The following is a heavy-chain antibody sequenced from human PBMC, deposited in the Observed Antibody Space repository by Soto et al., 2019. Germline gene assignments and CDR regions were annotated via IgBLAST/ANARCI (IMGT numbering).Heavy chain of an antibody. Sequence: SETLSLTCTVSGVSISSSNYHWGWIRQPPGKGLEWIGSIYYTGSTHYNPSLKSRVTVSADTSKNQFSLRLSSVIAADTAVYYCARDCSGGSCYLIDYWGQGTLVTVSS. CDR2: IYYTGST. CDR1: GVSISSSNYH. D-gene: IGHD2-15*01. J-gene: IGHJ4*02. V-gene: IGHV4-39*02. CDR3: ARDCSGGSCYLIDY.